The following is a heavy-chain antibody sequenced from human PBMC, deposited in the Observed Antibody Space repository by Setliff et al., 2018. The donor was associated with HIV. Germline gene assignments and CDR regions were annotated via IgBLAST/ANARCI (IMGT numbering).Heavy chain of an antibody. CDR1: GFTFRNHA. D-gene: IGHD2-21*01. CDR2: ISSDGGST. V-gene: IGHV3-64*01. Sequence: GGSLRLSCAASGFTFRNHAMHWVRQAPGRGLEYVSAISSDGGSTYYANSVKGRFTISRDNSKNTLYLQMGGLRAEDMAVYYCARVPTVIYYYYMDVWGKGTTVTVSS. J-gene: IGHJ6*03. CDR3: ARVPTVIYYYYMDV.